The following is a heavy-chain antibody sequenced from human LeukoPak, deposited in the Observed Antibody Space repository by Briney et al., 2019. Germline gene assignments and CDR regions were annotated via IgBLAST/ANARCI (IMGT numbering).Heavy chain of an antibody. CDR3: ARESGYKGLGFDY. D-gene: IGHD5-12*01. Sequence: PGGSLRLSCAASGFTFSSYAMHWVRQAPGKGLEYVSAISSNGGSTYYANSVKGRFTISRDNSKNTLYLQMGSLRAEDMAVYYCARESGYKGLGFDYWGQGTLVTFSS. V-gene: IGHV3-64*01. CDR2: ISSNGGST. J-gene: IGHJ4*02. CDR1: GFTFSSYA.